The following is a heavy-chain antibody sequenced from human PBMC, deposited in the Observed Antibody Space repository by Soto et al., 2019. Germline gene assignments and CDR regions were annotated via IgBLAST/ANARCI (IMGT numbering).Heavy chain of an antibody. CDR1: GFSVSDNY. Sequence: EVRLVESGGGLIQPGGSLTVSCAASGFSVSDNYMSWVRQPPGKGLEWVSVIYRGGTIFYADSVKGRFIISRDSSKNTMYLQMNTLRGEDTATYDWARVSCSGGGCYPDWYFDLWGRGTLVTVSS. J-gene: IGHJ2*01. D-gene: IGHD2-15*01. CDR3: ARVSCSGGGCYPDWYFDL. CDR2: IYRGGTI. V-gene: IGHV3-53*01.